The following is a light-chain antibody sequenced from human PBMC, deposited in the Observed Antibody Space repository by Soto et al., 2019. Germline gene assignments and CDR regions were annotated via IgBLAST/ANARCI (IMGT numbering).Light chain of an antibody. CDR3: SSYTSSSTLGHV. CDR1: SSDVGGYNY. Sequence: QSVLPQPASVSGSPGQSITISCTGTSSDVGGYNYVSWYQQHPGKAPKLMIYDVSNRPSGVSNRFSGSKSGNTASLTISGLQAEDEADYYCSSYTSSSTLGHVFGTGTKVTVL. J-gene: IGLJ1*01. V-gene: IGLV2-14*01. CDR2: DVS.